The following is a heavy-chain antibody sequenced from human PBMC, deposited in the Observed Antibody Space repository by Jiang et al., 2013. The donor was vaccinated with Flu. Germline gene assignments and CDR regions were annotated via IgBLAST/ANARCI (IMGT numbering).Heavy chain of an antibody. V-gene: IGHV1-18*01. CDR2: ISTYDGNT. Sequence: QAPGQGLEWMGWISTYDGNTKSTQKLQGRVTMTTDTSTSTAYMELRSLRSDDTAVYYCARAPILDGYNYGYGRYFDFWGQGTLVTVSS. J-gene: IGHJ4*02. D-gene: IGHD5-18*01. CDR3: ARAPILDGYNYGYGRYFDF.